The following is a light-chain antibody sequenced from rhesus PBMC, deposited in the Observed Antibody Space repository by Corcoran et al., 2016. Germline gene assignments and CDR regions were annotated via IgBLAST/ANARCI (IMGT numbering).Light chain of an antibody. CDR1: QGLTSY. V-gene: IGKV1-28*02. J-gene: IGKJ2*01. CDR3: PQQDSHPYS. CDR2: ATS. Sequence: DIQMTQSPSSLSASVGDTVTITCRASQGLTSYLNWFQQKPGKAPKLLIYATSSLQSGVPSRFSGSGSGTDFTLTISRLQTEDFATYYCPQQDSHPYSFGQGTKVEIK.